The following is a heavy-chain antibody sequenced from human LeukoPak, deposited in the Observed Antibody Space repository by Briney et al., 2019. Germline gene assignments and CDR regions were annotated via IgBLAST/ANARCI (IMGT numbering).Heavy chain of an antibody. J-gene: IGHJ4*02. CDR2: FDPEDGET. D-gene: IGHD1-26*01. CDR1: GYTLTELS. Sequence: GASVKVSCKVSGYTLTELSMHWVRQAPGEGLEWMGGFDPEDGETIYAQKFQGRVTMTEDTSTDTAYMELSSLRSEDTAVYYCATDFKESGSYDYWGQGTLVTVSS. CDR3: ATDFKESGSYDY. V-gene: IGHV1-24*01.